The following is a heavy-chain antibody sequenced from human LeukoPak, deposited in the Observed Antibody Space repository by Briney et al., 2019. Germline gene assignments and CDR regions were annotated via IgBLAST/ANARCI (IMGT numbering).Heavy chain of an antibody. CDR1: GFTFSR. V-gene: IGHV3-7*01. CDR3: ASGRQLGY. CDR2: IKEDGGEK. D-gene: IGHD6-13*01. Sequence: GGSLRLPCAASGFTFSRVRQAPGKGLEWVANIKEDGGEKYYVDSVKGRFTISRDNARNSLYLQMNSLRAEDTAVHYCASGRQLGYWGQGTLVTVSS. J-gene: IGHJ4*02.